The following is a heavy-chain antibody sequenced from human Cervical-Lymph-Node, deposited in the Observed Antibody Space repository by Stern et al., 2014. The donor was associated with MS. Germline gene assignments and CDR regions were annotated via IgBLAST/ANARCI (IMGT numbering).Heavy chain of an antibody. Sequence: QVQLQESGPGLVKPSETLSLTCAVSGDSISSYTHYWAWIRQPPGKGLEWIGIAYSSGATSSTPSLKAPFPIPVATSKNHFSLGLNSVTAADTAVYYCAKHACTGAACPFDLWGQGTLVTVSS. CDR1: GDSISSYTHY. CDR2: AYSSGAT. D-gene: IGHD2-8*02. J-gene: IGHJ4*02. CDR3: AKHACTGAACPFDL. V-gene: IGHV4-39*01.